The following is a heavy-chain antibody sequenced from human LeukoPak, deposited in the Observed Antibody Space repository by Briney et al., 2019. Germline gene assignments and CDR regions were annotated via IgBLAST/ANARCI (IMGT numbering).Heavy chain of an antibody. CDR1: GGSISSYY. Sequence: SETLSLTCTVSGGSISSYYWSWIRQPPGKGLEWIGYIYYSGSTNYNPSLKSRVTISVDTSKNQFSLKLSSVTAADTAVYYCARGEYSDYFDYWGQGTLVTVSS. J-gene: IGHJ4*02. V-gene: IGHV4-59*01. CDR3: ARGEYSDYFDY. CDR2: IYYSGST. D-gene: IGHD4-11*01.